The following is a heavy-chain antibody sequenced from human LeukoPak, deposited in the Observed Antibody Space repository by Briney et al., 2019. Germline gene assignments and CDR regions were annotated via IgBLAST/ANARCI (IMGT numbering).Heavy chain of an antibody. CDR3: AKEGYDSPYYYYYYMDV. V-gene: IGHV3-11*01. D-gene: IGHD5-12*01. Sequence: GGSLRLSCAASGFTFSDYYMSWIRQAPGKGLEWVSYISSSGSTIYYADSVKGRFTISEDNAQKSLYLQMNSLRAEDTAVYYCAKEGYDSPYYYYYYMDVWGKGTTVTVSS. CDR2: ISSSGSTI. J-gene: IGHJ6*03. CDR1: GFTFSDYY.